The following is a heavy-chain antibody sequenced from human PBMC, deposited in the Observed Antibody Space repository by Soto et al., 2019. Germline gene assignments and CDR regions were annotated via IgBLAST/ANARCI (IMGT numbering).Heavy chain of an antibody. CDR3: AREELNCGGDCFAF. V-gene: IGHV3-48*03. Sequence: GALRLSCAASGFTFSSYEFNWVRQAPGKGLEWISYIGTSETNTYYAGSVKGRFTVSRDNAKNSVYLQMNSLRAEDTAIYYCAREELNCGGDCFAFWGQGALVTVSS. D-gene: IGHD2-21*01. CDR2: IGTSETNT. J-gene: IGHJ4*02. CDR1: GFTFSSYE.